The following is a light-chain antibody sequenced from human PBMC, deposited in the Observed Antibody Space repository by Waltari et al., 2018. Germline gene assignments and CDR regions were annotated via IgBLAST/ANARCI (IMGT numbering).Light chain of an antibody. CDR3: QQYGSTPLFT. CDR1: QTASSRY. Sequence: EIVLTQSPGTLSLSPGERATLSCRASQTASSRYLAWYQQKPGQAPRLLIYNASNRTTGIPDRVIGSGSGTDFTLTISRLEPEDSAVYYCQQYGSTPLFTFGPGTKVDIK. V-gene: IGKV3-20*01. J-gene: IGKJ3*01. CDR2: NAS.